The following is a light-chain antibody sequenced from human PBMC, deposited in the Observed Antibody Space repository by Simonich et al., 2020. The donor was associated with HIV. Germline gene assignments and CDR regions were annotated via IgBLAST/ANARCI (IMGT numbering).Light chain of an antibody. CDR2: DVS. J-gene: IGLJ3*02. CDR1: NSYVGCYNY. CDR3: CSYTSSSTWV. V-gene: IGLV2-14*01. Sequence: QSALTQPASVSGSLGQSITISCTGTNSYVGCYNYVSWYQQHPGKAPKVMIYDVSKRPSGGSNRFSGSKSGHTASLTISGLQAEDEADYYCCSYTSSSTWVFGGGTKLTVL.